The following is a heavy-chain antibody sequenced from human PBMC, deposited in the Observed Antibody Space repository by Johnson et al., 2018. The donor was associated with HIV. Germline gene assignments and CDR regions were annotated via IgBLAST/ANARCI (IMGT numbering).Heavy chain of an antibody. V-gene: IGHV3-20*04. CDR3: AKVRSPGGWYGFDS. CDR1: GFNFDDYG. Sequence: VQLVESGGGVVRPEGSLRLSCAASGFNFDDYGMSWVRQAPGKGLEWVSGINWNGGSTGYADSVKGRFTISRDNAKNSLYLQMNSLRAEDTALYYFAKVRSPGGWYGFDSWGQGTLVTVSS. D-gene: IGHD2-15*01. CDR2: INWNGGST. J-gene: IGHJ3*02.